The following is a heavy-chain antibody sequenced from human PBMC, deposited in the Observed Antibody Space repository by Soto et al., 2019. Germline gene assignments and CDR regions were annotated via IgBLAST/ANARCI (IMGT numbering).Heavy chain of an antibody. Sequence: TGGSLRLSCAASGFTVSSNYMSWVRQAPGKGLEWVSVIYSGGSTYYADSVKGRFTISRDNSKNTLYLQMNSLRAEDTAVYYCARDDRNDDYYYGMDVWGQGTTVTVS. CDR2: IYSGGST. CDR1: GFTVSSNY. CDR3: ARDDRNDDYYYGMDV. V-gene: IGHV3-53*01. J-gene: IGHJ6*02. D-gene: IGHD1-1*01.